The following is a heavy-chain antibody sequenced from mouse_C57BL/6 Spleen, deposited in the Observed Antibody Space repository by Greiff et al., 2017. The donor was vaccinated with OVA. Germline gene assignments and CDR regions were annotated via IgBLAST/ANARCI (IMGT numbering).Heavy chain of an antibody. J-gene: IGHJ2*01. Sequence: QVHVKQPGAELVKPGASVKLSCKASGYTFTSYWMHWVKQRPGQGLEWIGMIHPNSGSTNYNEKFKSKATLTVDKSSSTAYMQLSSLTSEDSAVYYCARADYDYDGTLFDYWGQGTTLTVAS. CDR2: IHPNSGST. CDR1: GYTFTSYW. CDR3: ARADYDYDGTLFDY. D-gene: IGHD2-4*01. V-gene: IGHV1-64*01.